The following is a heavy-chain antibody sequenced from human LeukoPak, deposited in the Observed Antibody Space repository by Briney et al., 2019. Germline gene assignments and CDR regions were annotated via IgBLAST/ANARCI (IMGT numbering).Heavy chain of an antibody. CDR3: ARDRHPRDPKGAYYDSSDYYYFDY. CDR1: GGTFSSYA. V-gene: IGHV1-69*13. Sequence: ASVKVSCKASGGTFSSYAISWVRQAPGQGLEWMGGIIPIFGTANYAQKFQGRVTITADESTSTAYMELSSLRSEDTAVYYCARDRHPRDPKGAYYDSSDYYYFDYWGQGTLVTVSS. D-gene: IGHD3-22*01. CDR2: IIPIFGTA. J-gene: IGHJ4*02.